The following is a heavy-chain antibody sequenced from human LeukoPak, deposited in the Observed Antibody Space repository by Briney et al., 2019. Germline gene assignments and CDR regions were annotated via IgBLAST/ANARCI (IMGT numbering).Heavy chain of an antibody. CDR2: ISGSGGST. V-gene: IGHV3-23*01. Sequence: GGSLRLSCAASGFTFSSYAMSWVRQAPGKGLEWVSAISGSGGSTYHADSVKGRFTISRDNSKNTLYLQMNSLRAEDTAVYYCARTSAYYYDSSGYTDYWGQGTLVTVSS. CDR3: ARTSAYYYDSSGYTDY. D-gene: IGHD3-22*01. J-gene: IGHJ4*02. CDR1: GFTFSSYA.